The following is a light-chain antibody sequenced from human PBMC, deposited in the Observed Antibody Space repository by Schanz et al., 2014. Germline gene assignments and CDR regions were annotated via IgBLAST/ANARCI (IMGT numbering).Light chain of an antibody. CDR3: CSYVAHHWL. Sequence: QSALTQPASVSGSPGQSITISCTGTSSDVGSYNLVSWYQQHPGKAPKLIIYEDINRPSGVSNRFSASKSGTTASLTISGLQAEDEADYYCCSYVAHHWLFGVGTKLTVL. V-gene: IGLV2-23*01. J-gene: IGLJ3*02. CDR1: SSDVGSYNL. CDR2: EDI.